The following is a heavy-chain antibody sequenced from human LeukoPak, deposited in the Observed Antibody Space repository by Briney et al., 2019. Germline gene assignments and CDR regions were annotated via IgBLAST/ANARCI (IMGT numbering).Heavy chain of an antibody. J-gene: IGHJ4*02. CDR3: ARDGDYYGSGSYPPFDY. CDR1: GYTFTSYG. V-gene: IGHV1-18*01. D-gene: IGHD3-10*01. CDR2: ISAKKGNT. Sequence: ASVKVSCKASGYTFTSYGISWVRQAPGQGLEWMGWISAKKGNTDYAQKLQGRVTMTTDTSTSTAYMELRSLRSDDTAVYYCARDGDYYGSGSYPPFDYWGQGTLVTVSS.